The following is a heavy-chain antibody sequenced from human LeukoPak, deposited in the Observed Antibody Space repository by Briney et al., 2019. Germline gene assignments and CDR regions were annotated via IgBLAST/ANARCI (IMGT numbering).Heavy chain of an antibody. V-gene: IGHV1-18*01. CDR1: GYTFTSYG. CDR2: ISAYNGNT. Sequence: EASVKVSCKVSGYTFTSYGISWVRQAPGPGLEWMGWISAYNGNTNYAQTLQGRVTMTTDTTTSTAYMQLRSLRSDDTAVYYCARDLYDFWSGSQDPYDAFDIWGQGTMVTVSS. CDR3: ARDLYDFWSGSQDPYDAFDI. D-gene: IGHD3-3*01. J-gene: IGHJ3*02.